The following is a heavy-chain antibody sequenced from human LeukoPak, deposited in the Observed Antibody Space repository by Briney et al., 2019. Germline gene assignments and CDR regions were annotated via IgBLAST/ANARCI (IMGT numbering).Heavy chain of an antibody. D-gene: IGHD2-15*01. CDR2: IYYSGST. CDR1: GGSISSSSYY. Sequence: SETLSLTCTVSGGSISSSSYYWGWIRQPPGKGLEWIGSIYYSGSTYYNPSLKSRVTISVDTSKNQFSLKLSSVTAADTAVYYCASYIVVVVAAGFDPCGQGTLVTVSS. V-gene: IGHV4-39*01. CDR3: ASYIVVVVAAGFDP. J-gene: IGHJ5*02.